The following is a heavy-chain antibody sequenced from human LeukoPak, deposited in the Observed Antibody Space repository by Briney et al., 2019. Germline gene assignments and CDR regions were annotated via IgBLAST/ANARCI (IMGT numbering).Heavy chain of an antibody. Sequence: GGSLRLSCAASGFTFIDYSMNWVRQAPGKGLEWISYVGISSGNTKYAESVKGRFTISGDSAKNSVFLQMNSLRVEDTAVYYCARDHRYAFDNWGQGTLVTVSS. CDR3: ARDHRYAFDN. CDR1: GFTFIDYS. CDR2: VGISSGNT. D-gene: IGHD5-12*01. V-gene: IGHV3-48*04. J-gene: IGHJ4*02.